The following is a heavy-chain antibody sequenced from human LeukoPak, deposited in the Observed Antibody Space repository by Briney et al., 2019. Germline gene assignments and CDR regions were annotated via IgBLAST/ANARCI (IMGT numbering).Heavy chain of an antibody. D-gene: IGHD4-23*01. V-gene: IGHV4-59*01. CDR3: ARVGGDKDY. CDR2: IYYSGST. Sequence: SETLSLTCAVYGGSFSGYYWSWIRQPPGKGLEWIGYIYYSGSTNYNPSLKSRVTISVDTSKNQFSLKLSSVTAADTAVYYCARVGGDKDYWGQGTLVTVSS. CDR1: GGSFSGYY. J-gene: IGHJ4*02.